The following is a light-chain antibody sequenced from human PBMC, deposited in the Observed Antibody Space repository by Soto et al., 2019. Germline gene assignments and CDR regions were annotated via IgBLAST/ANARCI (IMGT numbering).Light chain of an antibody. V-gene: IGKV3-20*01. Sequence: EIVLTQSPGTLSLSPGERATLSCRASQSISSNYLAWYQPKPGQAPRLLIYGASNRATGIPDRFSGIESVTDFTLTISRLEPEDFAVYFCQQYAVSPWTFGQGTKVEIK. CDR1: QSISSNY. CDR3: QQYAVSPWT. J-gene: IGKJ1*01. CDR2: GAS.